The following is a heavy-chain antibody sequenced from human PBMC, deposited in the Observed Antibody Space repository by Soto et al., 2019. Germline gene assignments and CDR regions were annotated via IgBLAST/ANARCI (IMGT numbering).Heavy chain of an antibody. CDR2: ISSTGSTT. V-gene: IGHV3-48*02. CDR1: GFTFSSYN. J-gene: IGHJ4*02. CDR3: AREARGFDY. D-gene: IGHD3-10*01. Sequence: EVQLVESGGGSIQTGGSLRLSCAASGFTFSSYNMNWVRQAPGKGLEWIYYISSTGSTTYYADSVKGRFTTSRDNAKNSLFLQMNSLRDEDTAVYYCAREARGFDYWGQGTLVTVSS.